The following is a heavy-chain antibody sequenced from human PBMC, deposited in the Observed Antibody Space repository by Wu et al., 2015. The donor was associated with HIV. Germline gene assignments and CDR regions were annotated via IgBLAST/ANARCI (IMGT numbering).Heavy chain of an antibody. CDR2: IRPDSGAT. CDR3: ARDIGDDFAVRGFYWYMDV. Sequence: QVQLVQSGAEVKKPGASVRVSCQTSGYTFTAHYIHWVRQAPGQGLEWMGWIRPDSGATNYAERFEDRVTMTRDASISTAYMQLRRLRSDDTAVYFCARDIGDDFAVRGFYWYMDVWGRGTAITVSS. J-gene: IGHJ6*03. CDR1: GYTFTAHY. D-gene: IGHD2-21*01. V-gene: IGHV1-2*02.